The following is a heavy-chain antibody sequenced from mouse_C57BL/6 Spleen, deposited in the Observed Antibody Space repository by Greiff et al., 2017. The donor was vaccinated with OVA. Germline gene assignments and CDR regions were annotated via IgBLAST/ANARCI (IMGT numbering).Heavy chain of an antibody. CDR3: TGPYYYGSSPFYAMDY. J-gene: IGHJ4*01. D-gene: IGHD1-1*01. V-gene: IGHV6-3*01. CDR1: GFTFSNYW. CDR2: IRLKSDNYAT. Sequence: QSGGGLVQPGGSMKLSCVASGFTFSNYWMNWVRQSPEKGLEWVAQIRLKSDNYATHYAESVKGRFTISRDDSKSSVYLQMNNLRAEDTGIYYCTGPYYYGSSPFYAMDYWGQGTSVTVSS.